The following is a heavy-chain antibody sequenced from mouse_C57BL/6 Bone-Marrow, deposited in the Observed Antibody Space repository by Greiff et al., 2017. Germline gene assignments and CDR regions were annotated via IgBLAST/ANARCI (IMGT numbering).Heavy chain of an antibody. J-gene: IGHJ4*01. CDR2: IYPGHSDT. CDR1: GYTFTSYW. Sequence: EVQLQQSGTVLARPGASVKMSCKTSGYTFTSYWMHWVKQRPGQGLEWIGAIYPGHSDTSYNQKFKGKAKLTAVTSASTAYMELISLTDEDSAIYYCTNCYGSVMDYWGQGTTVTVSS. CDR3: TNCYGSVMDY. V-gene: IGHV1-5*01. D-gene: IGHD1-1*01.